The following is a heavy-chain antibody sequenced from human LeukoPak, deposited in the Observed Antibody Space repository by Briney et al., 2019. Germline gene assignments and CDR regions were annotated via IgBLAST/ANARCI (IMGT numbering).Heavy chain of an antibody. V-gene: IGHV1-69*04. Sequence: SVKVSCKASGGTFSSYAIRWVRQAPGQGLEWMGRIIPILGIANYAQKFQGRVTITADKSTSTAYMELSSLRSEDTAVYYCARSHDSSSWGSWFDPWGQGTLVTVSS. CDR3: ARSHDSSSWGSWFDP. CDR2: IIPILGIA. CDR1: GGTFSSYA. D-gene: IGHD6-13*01. J-gene: IGHJ5*02.